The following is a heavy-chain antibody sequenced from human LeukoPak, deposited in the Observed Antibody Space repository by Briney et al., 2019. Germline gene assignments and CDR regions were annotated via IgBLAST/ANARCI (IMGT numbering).Heavy chain of an antibody. D-gene: IGHD6-19*01. V-gene: IGHV1-18*01. J-gene: IGHJ4*02. CDR2: ISAYNGNT. CDR3: ARDPQGIAVAASGNY. CDR1: GYTFTSYG. Sequence: ASVKVSCKASGYTFTSYGISWVRQAPGQGLEWMGWISAYNGNTNYAQKLQGRVTMTTDTSTSTAYMELRSLRSEDTAVYYCARDPQGIAVAASGNYWGQGTLVTVSS.